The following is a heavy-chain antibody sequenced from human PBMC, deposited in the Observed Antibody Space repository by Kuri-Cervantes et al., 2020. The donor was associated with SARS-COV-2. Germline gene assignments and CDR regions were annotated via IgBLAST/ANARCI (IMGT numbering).Heavy chain of an antibody. CDR2: LGGSGDVT. J-gene: IGHJ4*02. CDR3: AKLFGVVVAGTLDY. Sequence: LTCAASGFTFSSYAMTWVRQAPGKGLEWVSGLGGSGDVTYYADSVKGRFTISRDNSNNTLYLQMNSLRGEDTAVYYCAKLFGVVVAGTLDYWGQGTLVTVSS. V-gene: IGHV3-23*01. D-gene: IGHD2-15*01. CDR1: GFTFSSYA.